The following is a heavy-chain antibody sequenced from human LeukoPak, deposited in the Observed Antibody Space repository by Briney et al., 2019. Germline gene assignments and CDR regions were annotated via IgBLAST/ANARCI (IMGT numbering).Heavy chain of an antibody. Sequence: PSETLSLTCTVSGGSISSYYWSWIWQPPGKGLEWIGYIYYSGSTNYNPSLKSRVTISVDTSKNQFSLKLSSVTAADTAVYYCARATGYSYGYFDYWGQGTLVTVSS. V-gene: IGHV4-59*01. CDR1: GGSISSYY. J-gene: IGHJ4*02. CDR3: ARATGYSYGYFDY. D-gene: IGHD5-18*01. CDR2: IYYSGST.